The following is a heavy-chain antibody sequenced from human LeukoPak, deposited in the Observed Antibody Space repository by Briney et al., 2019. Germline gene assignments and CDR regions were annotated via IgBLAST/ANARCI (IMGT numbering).Heavy chain of an antibody. J-gene: IGHJ4*02. Sequence: GSLRLSCEASGFNFNTYSMNWVRQPPGKGLEWIGEINHSGSTNYNPSLKSRVTISVDTSKNQFSLKLSSVTAADTAVYYCARGVGQVITFGGVHNLDYWGQGTLVTVSS. CDR3: ARGVGQVITFGGVHNLDY. V-gene: IGHV4-34*01. CDR1: GFNFNTYS. D-gene: IGHD3-16*01. CDR2: INHSGST.